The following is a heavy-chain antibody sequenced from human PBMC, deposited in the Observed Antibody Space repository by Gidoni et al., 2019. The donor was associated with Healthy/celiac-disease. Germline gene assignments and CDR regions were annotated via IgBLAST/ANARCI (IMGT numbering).Heavy chain of an antibody. J-gene: IGHJ6*03. CDR1: GGYISSSNDY. V-gene: IGHV4-39*01. CDR3: ARHQTYSSSWYRGYYMDV. Sequence: QLQLQESGPGRVKPSETVSLTCTVSGGYISSSNDYWGWIRQPPGKGLECIGSISYSGSTDYNTSLKSRVSISVDASPNQLSLKLSSVTAADTAVYYCARHQTYSSSWYRGYYMDVWGKGTTVTVSS. D-gene: IGHD6-13*01. CDR2: ISYSGST.